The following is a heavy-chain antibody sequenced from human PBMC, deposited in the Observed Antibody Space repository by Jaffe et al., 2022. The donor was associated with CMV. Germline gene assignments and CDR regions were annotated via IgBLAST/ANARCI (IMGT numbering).Heavy chain of an antibody. CDR3: ARDPYYDSSGYYPVDAFDI. CDR2: ISAYNGNT. D-gene: IGHD3-22*01. Sequence: QVQLVQSGAEVKKPGASVKVSCKASGYTFTSYGISWVRQAPGQGLEWMGWISAYNGNTNYAQKLQGRVTMTTDTSTSTAYMELRSLRSDDTAVYYCARDPYYDSSGYYPVDAFDIWGQGTMVTVSS. CDR1: GYTFTSYG. J-gene: IGHJ3*02. V-gene: IGHV1-18*04.